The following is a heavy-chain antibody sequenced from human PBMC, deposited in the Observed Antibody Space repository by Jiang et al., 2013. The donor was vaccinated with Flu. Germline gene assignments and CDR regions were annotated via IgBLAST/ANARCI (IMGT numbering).Heavy chain of an antibody. V-gene: IGHV4-59*01. D-gene: IGHD2-2*01. CDR3: ARARADGIVVVPAAELNV. CDR2: IYYSGAP. J-gene: IGHJ6*04. Sequence: EWIGSIYYSGAPTTTLPSKSRVTISVDTSKNQFSLKLSSVTAADTAVYYCARARADGIVVVPAAELNVWGKGTTVTVSS.